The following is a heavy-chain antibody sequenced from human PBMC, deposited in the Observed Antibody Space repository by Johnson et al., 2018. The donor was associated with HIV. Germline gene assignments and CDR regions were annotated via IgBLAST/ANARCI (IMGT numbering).Heavy chain of an antibody. CDR1: GFTFSTYV. D-gene: IGHD6-6*01. V-gene: IGHV3-30*03. Sequence: QMQLVESGGGVVQPGRSLRLSCAASGFTFSTYVMYWVRQAPGKGLEWVAVISYDGSNKYYADSVKGRFTISRDNSKNTLYLQMNSLRAEDTAVYYCARVGQKLVPVPRGAFDIWGQGTMVTVSS. CDR2: ISYDGSNK. J-gene: IGHJ3*02. CDR3: ARVGQKLVPVPRGAFDI.